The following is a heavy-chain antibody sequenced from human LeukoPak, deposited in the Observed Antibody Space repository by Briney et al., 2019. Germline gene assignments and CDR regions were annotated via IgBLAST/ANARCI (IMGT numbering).Heavy chain of an antibody. Sequence: ASVKVSCKASGYTFTSYYMHWVRQAPGQGLEWMGIINPSGGSASYAQKFQDRVTMTRDTSTSTVYMELSSLRSEDTAVYYCAQDPGIAVAGTVGGYWGQGTLVTVSS. J-gene: IGHJ4*02. D-gene: IGHD6-19*01. CDR1: GYTFTSYY. V-gene: IGHV1-46*01. CDR2: INPSGGSA. CDR3: AQDPGIAVAGTVGGY.